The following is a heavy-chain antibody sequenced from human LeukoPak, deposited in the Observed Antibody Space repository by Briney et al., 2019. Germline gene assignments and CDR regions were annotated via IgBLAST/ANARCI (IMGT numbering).Heavy chain of an antibody. CDR3: AREQAHCGGDCLDY. Sequence: GGSLRLSCVVSGFTFSNYDMNWVRHASGKGLEGVSYIDGSGSSIYYTHSVKGRFTISRDNAKNSLFLQVNSLRAEDTAVYYCAREQAHCGGDCLDYWGQGSLVTVSS. CDR2: IDGSGSSI. V-gene: IGHV3-48*03. J-gene: IGHJ4*02. CDR1: GFTFSNYD. D-gene: IGHD2-21*02.